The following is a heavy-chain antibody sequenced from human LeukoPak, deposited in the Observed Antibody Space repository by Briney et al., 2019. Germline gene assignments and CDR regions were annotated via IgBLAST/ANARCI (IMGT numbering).Heavy chain of an antibody. CDR1: GGTFSSYA. V-gene: IGHV1-69*04. CDR2: IIPILGIA. Sequence: SVKVSCKASGGTFSSYAISWVRQAPGQGLEWMGRIIPILGIANYAQKFQGRVTITADKSTSTAYMELSSLRSEDTAVYYCASLDSSGYPWDYWGQGTLVTVSS. CDR3: ASLDSSGYPWDY. D-gene: IGHD3-22*01. J-gene: IGHJ4*02.